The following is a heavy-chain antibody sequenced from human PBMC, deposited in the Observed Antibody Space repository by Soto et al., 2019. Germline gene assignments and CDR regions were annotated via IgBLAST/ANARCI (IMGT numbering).Heavy chain of an antibody. D-gene: IGHD2-21*01. CDR1: GFTFSNYW. V-gene: IGHV3-74*03. CDR2: VNNDGTDT. Sequence: EVQLVESGGGLVQPGGSLRLSCAASGFTFSNYWMYWVRQAPGKGLVWVSRVNNDGTDTTHADSVKGRFTISRDNAENTLYLQMNSRRAADTAVYYGSSGGLQHALDVWGQGSTVTVSS. CDR3: SSGGLQHALDV. J-gene: IGHJ6*02.